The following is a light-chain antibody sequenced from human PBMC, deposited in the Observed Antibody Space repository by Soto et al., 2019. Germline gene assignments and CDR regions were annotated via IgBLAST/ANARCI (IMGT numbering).Light chain of an antibody. Sequence: QSALTQPRPVSGSPGQSVTISCTGTSSDVGGYNYVSWYQQHPGKAPKLMIYDVNKRPSGVPDLFSGSKSGNTASLTISGLQTEDEADYYCCSYAGRSTVVFGGGTKLTVL. CDR2: DVN. CDR3: CSYAGRSTVV. V-gene: IGLV2-11*01. CDR1: SSDVGGYNY. J-gene: IGLJ2*01.